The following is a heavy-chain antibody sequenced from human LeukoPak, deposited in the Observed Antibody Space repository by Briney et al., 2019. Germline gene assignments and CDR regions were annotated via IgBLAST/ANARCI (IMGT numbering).Heavy chain of an antibody. CDR1: GGSISSSSYY. J-gene: IGHJ4*02. V-gene: IGHV4-39*01. Sequence: SETLSLTCTVSGGSISSSSYYWGWIRQPPGKGLEWIGSIYYSGSTYYNPSLKSRVTISVDTSKNQFSLKLSSVTAADTAVYYCARHFNGYSNGPIDYWGQGTLVTVSS. CDR2: IYYSGST. CDR3: ARHFNGYSNGPIDY. D-gene: IGHD5-18*01.